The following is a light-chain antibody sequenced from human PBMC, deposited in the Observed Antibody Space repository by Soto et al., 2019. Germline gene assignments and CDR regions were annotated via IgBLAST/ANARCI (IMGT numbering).Light chain of an antibody. Sequence: EIVMTQSPATLSLSPGERATLSCRASPSVTNFLAWYQQKPGQAPRLLIYGASSRATGIPVRFSGSGSGTEFTLTISSLQSEDFAVYYCQQYNNWPLTFGQGTRLEI. J-gene: IGKJ5*01. CDR3: QQYNNWPLT. CDR1: PSVTNF. CDR2: GAS. V-gene: IGKV3-15*01.